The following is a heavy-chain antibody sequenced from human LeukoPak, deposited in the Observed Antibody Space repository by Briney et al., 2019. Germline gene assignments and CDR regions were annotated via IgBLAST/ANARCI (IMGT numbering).Heavy chain of an antibody. D-gene: IGHD2-2*02. CDR2: ISGSGGST. V-gene: IGHV3-23*01. Sequence: PGGSLRLSCAASGFTFSSYARSWVRQAPGKGLEWVSAISGSGGSTYYADSVKGRFTISRDNSKNTLYLQMNSLRAEDTAVYYCAKDNYPAAIETPFDYWGQGTLVTVSS. CDR3: AKDNYPAAIETPFDY. J-gene: IGHJ4*02. CDR1: GFTFSSYA.